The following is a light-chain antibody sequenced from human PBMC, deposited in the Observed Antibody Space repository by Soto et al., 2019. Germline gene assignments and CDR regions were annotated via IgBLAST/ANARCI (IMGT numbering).Light chain of an antibody. CDR3: HHYGVSPWFS. CDR1: QTINSNY. CDR2: GAS. J-gene: IGKJ3*01. V-gene: IGKV3-20*01. Sequence: EIVLTQSPGTLSLSPGERATLACRTSQTINSNYLACYQQKVGHAPRLLIHGASSRATGIPNRFRGSGSGTDFTLTISKLEPEDFAVYYCHHYGVSPWFSFGPGTKVDI.